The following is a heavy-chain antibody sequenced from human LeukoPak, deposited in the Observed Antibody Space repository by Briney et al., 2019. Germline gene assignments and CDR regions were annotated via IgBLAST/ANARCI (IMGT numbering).Heavy chain of an antibody. CDR3: ARDPPFDY. J-gene: IGHJ4*02. Sequence: GGSLRLSCAASGFTFSSYWMSWVRQAPGKGLEWVANIKQDGSEKYYVDSVKGRFTTSRDNAKNSLYLQMNSLRADDTAMYYCARDPPFDYWGQGALVTVSS. CDR2: IKQDGSEK. CDR1: GFTFSSYW. V-gene: IGHV3-7*01.